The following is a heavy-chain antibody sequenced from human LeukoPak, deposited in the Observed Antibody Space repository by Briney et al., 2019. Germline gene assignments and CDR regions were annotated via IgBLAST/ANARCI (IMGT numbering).Heavy chain of an antibody. CDR3: AEVATNDY. CDR2: ISGSGGST. V-gene: IGHV3-23*01. D-gene: IGHD5-12*01. J-gene: IGHJ4*02. CDR1: GFSFISYA. Sequence: GSLLLSCAASGFSFISYAMSWVRRAPGKGLEWGSAISGSGGSTYYADSVKGRFTISRDNSKNTLYLQMNSLRAEDTAVYYCAEVATNDYWGQGTLVTVSS.